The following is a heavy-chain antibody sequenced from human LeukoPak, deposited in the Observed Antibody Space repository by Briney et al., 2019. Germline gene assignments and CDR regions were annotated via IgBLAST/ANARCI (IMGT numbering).Heavy chain of an antibody. CDR3: AKQLIFAGAWYFDL. J-gene: IGHJ2*01. D-gene: IGHD4/OR15-4a*01. CDR2: LSGNGETT. V-gene: IGHV3-23*01. Sequence: GGSLRLSCAASGFTFSSYAMSWVRQAPGKGLEWVSTLSGNGETTYYADSVKGRFTISRDNSKSTLSLQMNTLRAEDTAIYYCAKQLIFAGAWYFDLWGRGTLVTVSS. CDR1: GFTFSSYA.